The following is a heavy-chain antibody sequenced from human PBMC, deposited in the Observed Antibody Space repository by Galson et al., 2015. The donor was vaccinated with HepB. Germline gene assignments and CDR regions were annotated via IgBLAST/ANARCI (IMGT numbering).Heavy chain of an antibody. J-gene: IGHJ4*02. Sequence: SLRLSCAASGFTFSSYGMHWVRQAPGKGLEWVAVISYDGSNKYYANSVKGRFTISRDNSKNTLYLQMNSLRAEDTAVYYCAKDADSSGWYQIFDYWGQGTLVTVSS. CDR3: AKDADSSGWYQIFDY. V-gene: IGHV3-30*18. CDR1: GFTFSSYG. CDR2: ISYDGSNK. D-gene: IGHD6-19*01.